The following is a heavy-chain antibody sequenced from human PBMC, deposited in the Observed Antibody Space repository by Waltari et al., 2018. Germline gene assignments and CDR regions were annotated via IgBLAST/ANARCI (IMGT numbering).Heavy chain of an antibody. CDR3: ARSSSGYYGVDGMDV. D-gene: IGHD3-22*01. J-gene: IGHJ6*02. CDR2: IYSGGST. V-gene: IGHV3-53*01. Sequence: EVQLVESGGGLIQPGGSLRLSCAASGFTVSSNYMSWVRQAPGKGLEWVSVIYSGGSTYYAYSVKGRFTISRDNSKNTLYLQMNSLRAEDTAVYYCARSSSGYYGVDGMDVWGQGTTVTVSS. CDR1: GFTVSSNY.